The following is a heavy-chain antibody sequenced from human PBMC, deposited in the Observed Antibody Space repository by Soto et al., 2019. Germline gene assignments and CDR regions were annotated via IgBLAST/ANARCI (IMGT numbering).Heavy chain of an antibody. Sequence: ETLSLTCTVSGGSISSSSYYWGWIRQPPGKGLEWIGSIYYSGSTYYNPSLKSRVTISVDTSKNQFSLKLSSVTAADTAVYYCARHWVLEWLLPPYFDYWGQGTLVTVSS. V-gene: IGHV4-39*01. CDR3: ARHWVLEWLLPPYFDY. D-gene: IGHD3-3*01. CDR2: IYYSGST. CDR1: GGSISSSSYY. J-gene: IGHJ4*02.